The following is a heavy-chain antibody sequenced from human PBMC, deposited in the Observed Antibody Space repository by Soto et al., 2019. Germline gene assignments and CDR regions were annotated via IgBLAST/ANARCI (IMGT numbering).Heavy chain of an antibody. D-gene: IGHD6-13*01. J-gene: IGHJ6*02. Sequence: GESMKLSCNASGFSLNTDWIGWVGQKPGKGLAWMGSIFPGDSDTRYSPSFQGQVIISADRSISTAYLQWRSLKASDTAIDYCWRQRRPYSGSGYYSGMDVSGEGTTVTVS. CDR1: GFSLNTDW. CDR2: IFPGDSDT. CDR3: WRQRRPYSGSGYYSGMDV. V-gene: IGHV5-51*01.